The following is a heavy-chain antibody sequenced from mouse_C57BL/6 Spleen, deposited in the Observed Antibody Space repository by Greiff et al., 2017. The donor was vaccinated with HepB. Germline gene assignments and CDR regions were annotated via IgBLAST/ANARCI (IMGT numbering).Heavy chain of an antibody. CDR1: GYTFTDYN. Sequence: VQLKESGPELVKPGASVKIPCKASGYTFTDYNMDWVKQSHGKSLEWIGDINPNNGGTIYNQKFKGKATLTVDKSSSTAYMELRSLTSEDTAVYYCARERVNWDGGYYFDYWGQGTTLTVSS. J-gene: IGHJ2*01. V-gene: IGHV1-18*01. CDR2: INPNNGGT. D-gene: IGHD4-1*01. CDR3: ARERVNWDGGYYFDY.